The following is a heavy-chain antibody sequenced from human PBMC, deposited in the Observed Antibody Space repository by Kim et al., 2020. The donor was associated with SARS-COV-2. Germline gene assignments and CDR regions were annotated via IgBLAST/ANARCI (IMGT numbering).Heavy chain of an antibody. Sequence: GGSLRLSCAASGFTFNTYDMSSLRQAPGKGQECVAVITVKAYTIFYADSVKGRFTISRDDSKNTLYLQMNSLRAEDTAVYYCAKDPLRDRGSWGQGTLVTVSS. CDR1: GFTFNTYD. D-gene: IGHD2-21*02. CDR2: ITVKAYTI. CDR3: AKDPLRDRGS. J-gene: IGHJ5*02. V-gene: IGHV3-23*01.